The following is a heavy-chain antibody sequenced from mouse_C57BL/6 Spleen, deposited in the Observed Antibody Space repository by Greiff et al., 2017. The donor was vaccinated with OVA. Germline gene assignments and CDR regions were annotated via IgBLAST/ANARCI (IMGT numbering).Heavy chain of an antibody. J-gene: IGHJ1*03. CDR1: GYAFSSSW. V-gene: IGHV1-82*01. Sequence: VQLQESGPELVKPGASVKISCKASGYAFSSSWMNWVKQRPGKGLEWIGRIYPGDGDTNYNGKFKGKATLTVDKSSSTAYMQLSSLTSEDSAVYYCARERGKGFDVWGTGTTVTVSS. CDR2: IYPGDGDT. CDR3: ARERGKGFDV. D-gene: IGHD1-3*01.